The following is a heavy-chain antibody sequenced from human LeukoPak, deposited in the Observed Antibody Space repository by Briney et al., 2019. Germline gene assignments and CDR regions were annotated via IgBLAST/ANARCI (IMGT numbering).Heavy chain of an antibody. D-gene: IGHD3-9*01. V-gene: IGHV1-18*01. CDR1: GYTFTSYG. CDR2: ISAYNGNT. J-gene: IGHJ4*02. Sequence: SVKVSCKASGYTFTSYGISWVRQAPGQGLEWMGWISAYNGNTNYARKLQGRVTMATDTSTSTAYMELRSLRSDDTAVYYCARDRVRYIDWFAKSLDYWGQGTLVTVSS. CDR3: ARDRVRYIDWFAKSLDY.